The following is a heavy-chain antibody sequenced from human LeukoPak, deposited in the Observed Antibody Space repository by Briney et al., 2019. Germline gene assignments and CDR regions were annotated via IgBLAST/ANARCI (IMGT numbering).Heavy chain of an antibody. V-gene: IGHV4-59*01. Sequence: SETLSLTCTVSGGSISSYYWSWIRQPPGKGLEWIGYIYYSGSTNYNPSLKSRVTISVDTSKNQFSLKLSSVTAADTAVYYCARKSSSGWYFDYWGQGTLVTVSS. D-gene: IGHD6-19*01. CDR2: IYYSGST. J-gene: IGHJ4*02. CDR1: GGSISSYY. CDR3: ARKSSSGWYFDY.